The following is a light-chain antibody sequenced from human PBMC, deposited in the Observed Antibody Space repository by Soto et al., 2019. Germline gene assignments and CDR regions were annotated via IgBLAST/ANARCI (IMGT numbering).Light chain of an antibody. CDR1: QSILYSSNNKSY. Sequence: DIVMTQSPDSLAVSLGERATINCKSSQSILYSSNNKSYLAWYQQKPGQPPQLLIYWASTRESGVPDRFSGSGSGTDFTLTISSLQAEDVAVYYCQQYYSSPQTFGQGTKVEIK. CDR2: WAS. V-gene: IGKV4-1*01. CDR3: QQYYSSPQT. J-gene: IGKJ1*01.